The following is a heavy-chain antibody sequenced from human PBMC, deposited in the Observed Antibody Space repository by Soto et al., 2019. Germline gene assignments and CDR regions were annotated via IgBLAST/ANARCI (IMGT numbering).Heavy chain of an antibody. CDR3: ARIAASGRGWDV. V-gene: IGHV3-7*01. CDR2: IKQDGSEE. D-gene: IGHD6-13*01. Sequence: EVQLVESEGGLVQPGGSLRLSCVDSGFTFSSYWMSWVRQARVKGLEWVGNIKQDGSEENYVDSVKGRFTISRDNAKNLMYLQMNSLRAEDTAVYYCARIAASGRGWDVWGQGTTVVVSS. CDR1: GFTFSSYW. J-gene: IGHJ6*02.